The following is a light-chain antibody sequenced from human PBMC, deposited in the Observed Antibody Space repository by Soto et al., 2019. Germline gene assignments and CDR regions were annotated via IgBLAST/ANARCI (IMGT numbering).Light chain of an antibody. CDR1: SSDVGGYNY. CDR2: DVS. Sequence: QSVLTQPASVSGSPGQSITISCTGTSSDVGGYNYVSWYQHHPGKAPKLMIYDVSNRPSGVSNSLSGSKSGNTASLTISGLQPEDEADYYCSSYTTSNTRQIVFGTGTKVTVL. J-gene: IGLJ1*01. V-gene: IGLV2-14*03. CDR3: SSYTTSNTRQIV.